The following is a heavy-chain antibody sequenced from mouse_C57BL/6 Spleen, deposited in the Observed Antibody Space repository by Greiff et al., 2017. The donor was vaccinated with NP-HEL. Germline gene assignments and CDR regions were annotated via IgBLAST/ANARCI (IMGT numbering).Heavy chain of an antibody. Sequence: EVQLVESEGGLVQPGSSMKLSCTASGFTFSDYYMAWVRQVPEKGLEWVANINYDGSSTYYLDSLKSRFIISRDNAKNILYLQMSSLKSEDTATYYCARYGSSYDWYFDVWGTGTTVTVSS. CDR1: GFTFSDYY. CDR3: ARYGSSYDWYFDV. V-gene: IGHV5-16*01. J-gene: IGHJ1*03. CDR2: INYDGSST. D-gene: IGHD1-1*01.